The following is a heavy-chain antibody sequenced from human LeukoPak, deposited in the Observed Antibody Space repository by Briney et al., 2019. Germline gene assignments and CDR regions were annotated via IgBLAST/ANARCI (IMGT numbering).Heavy chain of an antibody. V-gene: IGHV5-51*01. CDR3: VRFALSSSLDH. Sequence: PGESLKISCKISGYRLTNNWIGWVRPVPGKGLEWMGLIYSPSFHGQVTLSVDTSISTAYLQLGGLRASDTAIYYCVRFALSSSLDHWGQGTLVTVSS. CDR2: IY. J-gene: IGHJ5*02. CDR1: GYRLTNNW. D-gene: IGHD6-13*01.